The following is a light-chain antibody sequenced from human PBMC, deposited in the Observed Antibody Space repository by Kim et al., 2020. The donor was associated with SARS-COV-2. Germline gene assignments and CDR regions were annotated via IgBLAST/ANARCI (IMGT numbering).Light chain of an antibody. J-gene: IGLJ1*01. Sequence: SSELTQDPAVSVALGQTVRITCQGDSLRSYYASWYQQKPGQAPVLVIYGKNNRPSGIPERLSGSSSGNTAYLTITGAQAEDEADYYCNSRDSSGNHYVFGTGTKVTVL. CDR1: SLRSYY. V-gene: IGLV3-19*01. CDR3: NSRDSSGNHYV. CDR2: GKN.